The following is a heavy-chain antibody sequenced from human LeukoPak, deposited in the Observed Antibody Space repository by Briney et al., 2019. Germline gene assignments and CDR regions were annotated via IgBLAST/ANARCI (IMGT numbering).Heavy chain of an antibody. Sequence: PSETLSLTCTVSGDSITTSYWGWIRQPPGKGLEWIGYVHYNGRTNYNPSLQSRVAISLDTYKSQFSLRVTSVTAADTAIYYCARLFPLVPVVNDHYHPLDVWGQGTTVTVS. V-gene: IGHV4-59*08. CDR2: VHYNGRT. CDR3: ARLFPLVPVVNDHYHPLDV. J-gene: IGHJ6*02. D-gene: IGHD1-1*01. CDR1: GDSITTSY.